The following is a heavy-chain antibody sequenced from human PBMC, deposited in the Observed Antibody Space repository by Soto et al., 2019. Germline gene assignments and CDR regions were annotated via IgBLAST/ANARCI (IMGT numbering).Heavy chain of an antibody. CDR3: AKDYLIAARHAYYYYGMDV. CDR2: ISYDGSNK. V-gene: IGHV3-30*18. J-gene: IGHJ6*02. D-gene: IGHD6-6*01. CDR1: GFTFSSYG. Sequence: PGGSLGLSCAASGFTFSSYGMHWVRQAPGKGLEWVAVISYDGSNKYYADSVKGRFTISRDNSKNTLYLQMNSLRAEDTAVYYCAKDYLIAARHAYYYYGMDVWGQGTTVTVS.